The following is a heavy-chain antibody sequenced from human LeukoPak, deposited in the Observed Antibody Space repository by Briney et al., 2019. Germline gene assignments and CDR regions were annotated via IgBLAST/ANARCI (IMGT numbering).Heavy chain of an antibody. J-gene: IGHJ4*02. CDR1: GYTLTELS. CDR2: FDPEDGET. D-gene: IGHD3-10*01. Sequence: ASVKVSCKVSGYTLTELSMHWVRQAPGKGLEWMGGFDPEDGETIYAQKFQGRVTMTEDTSTDTAYMELSSLRSEDTAVCYCATGDQRMVRGVITYFDYWGQGTLVTVSS. CDR3: ATGDQRMVRGVITYFDY. V-gene: IGHV1-24*01.